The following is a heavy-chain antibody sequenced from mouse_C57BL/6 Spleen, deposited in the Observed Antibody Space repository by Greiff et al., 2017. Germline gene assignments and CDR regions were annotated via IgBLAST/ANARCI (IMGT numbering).Heavy chain of an antibody. CDR1: GFTFSSYA. V-gene: IGHV5-4*01. CDR3: ARVGDDGGAWFAY. J-gene: IGHJ3*01. D-gene: IGHD1-2*01. Sequence: EVQGVESGGGLVKPGGSLKLSCAASGFTFSSYAMSWVRQTPEKRLEWVATISDGGSYTYYPDNVKGRFTISRDKAKTNLYLQMSHLKSEDTAVYYCARVGDDGGAWFAYWGQGTLVTVSA. CDR2: ISDGGSYT.